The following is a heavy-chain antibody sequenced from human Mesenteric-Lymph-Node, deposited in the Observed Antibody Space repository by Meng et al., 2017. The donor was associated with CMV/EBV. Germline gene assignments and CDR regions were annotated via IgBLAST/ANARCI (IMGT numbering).Heavy chain of an antibody. J-gene: IGHJ4*02. Sequence: GESLKISCAASGFTFSSYSMNWVRQAPGKGLEWVSSISSSSSYIYYADSVKGRFTISRDNAKNSLYLQMNSLRAEDTAVYYCAKRLSGSTWYTFWGQGTLVTVSS. V-gene: IGHV3-21*01. CDR2: ISSSSSYI. D-gene: IGHD6-13*01. CDR1: GFTFSSYS. CDR3: AKRLSGSTWYTF.